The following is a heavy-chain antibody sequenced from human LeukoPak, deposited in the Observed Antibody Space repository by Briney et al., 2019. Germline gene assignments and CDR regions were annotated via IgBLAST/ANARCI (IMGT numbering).Heavy chain of an antibody. CDR2: IIPIFGTT. Sequence: ASVKVSCKASGGTFSSYAISWVRQAPGQGLEWMGGIIPIFGTTNYAQKFQGRVTITADKSTSTAYMELSSLRSEDTAVYYCASFAVAAPSHFDYWGQGTLVTVSS. V-gene: IGHV1-69*06. CDR3: ASFAVAAPSHFDY. CDR1: GGTFSSYA. D-gene: IGHD6-19*01. J-gene: IGHJ4*02.